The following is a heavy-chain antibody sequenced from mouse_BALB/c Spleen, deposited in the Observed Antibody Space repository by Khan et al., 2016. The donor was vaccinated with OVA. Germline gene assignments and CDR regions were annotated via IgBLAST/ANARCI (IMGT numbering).Heavy chain of an antibody. D-gene: IGHD2-1*01. CDR3: ARGNGNSRCAY. Sequence: QVQLQQSGAELVRPGVSVKISCKGSGYTFTDYAMHWVKQSHAKSLEWIGVISTYYGDATYNQKFKGKATMTVDKSSSTAYMELARLTSEDSAIYYRARGNGNSRCAYWGQGTLVTVSA. J-gene: IGHJ3*01. CDR2: ISTYYGDA. V-gene: IGHV1S137*01. CDR1: GYTFTDYA.